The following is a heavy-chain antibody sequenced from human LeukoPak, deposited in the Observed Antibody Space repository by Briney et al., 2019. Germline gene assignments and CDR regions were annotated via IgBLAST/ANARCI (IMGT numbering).Heavy chain of an antibody. J-gene: IGHJ1*01. D-gene: IGHD2-2*01. CDR3: ARAPEGYCRSTKCSTAEYFQH. Sequence: GASVKVSCKASGYTFTGYNINWVRQAAGQGLEWMGWMNPNNSNTGYAQKFQGRLTITRDTSMNTTYMELRSLISDDTAVYYWARAPEGYCRSTKCSTAEYFQHWGQGTLVTVSS. CDR1: GYTFTGYN. CDR2: MNPNNSNT. V-gene: IGHV1-8*02.